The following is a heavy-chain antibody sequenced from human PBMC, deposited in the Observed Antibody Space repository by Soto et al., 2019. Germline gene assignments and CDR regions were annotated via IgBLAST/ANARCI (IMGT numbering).Heavy chain of an antibody. Sequence: GASVKVSCKASGYTFSSYYMNWVRQAPGQGLEWLGIINPSGGYTTYAQRFLGRVTMTSDTSTSTVHMELGSLTSEDTAVYYCATMYYNDSSAFLEYWGQGTLVTVSS. CDR2: INPSGGYT. J-gene: IGHJ4*02. CDR1: GYTFSSYY. CDR3: ATMYYNDSSAFLEY. D-gene: IGHD3-22*01. V-gene: IGHV1-46*01.